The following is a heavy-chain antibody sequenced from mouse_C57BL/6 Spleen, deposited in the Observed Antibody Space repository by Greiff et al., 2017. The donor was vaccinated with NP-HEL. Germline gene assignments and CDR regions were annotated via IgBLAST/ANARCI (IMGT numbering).Heavy chain of an antibody. Sequence: QVQLKESGAELVKPGASVKISCKASGYAFSSYWMNWVKQRPGKGLEWIGQIYPGDGDTNYNGKFKGKATLTADKSSSTAYMQLSSLTSEDSAVYFCARGFSTVVARDYFDYWGQGTTLTVSS. CDR3: ARGFSTVVARDYFDY. V-gene: IGHV1-80*01. D-gene: IGHD1-1*01. CDR1: GYAFSSYW. J-gene: IGHJ2*01. CDR2: IYPGDGDT.